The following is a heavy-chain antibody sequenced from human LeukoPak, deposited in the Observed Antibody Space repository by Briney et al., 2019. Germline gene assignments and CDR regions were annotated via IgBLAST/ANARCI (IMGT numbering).Heavy chain of an antibody. V-gene: IGHV4-39*06. D-gene: IGHD2-15*01. J-gene: IGHJ4*02. CDR3: AKYHCLSGTCYHFDS. CDR2: IYYSGSP. Sequence: TASETLSLTCTVSGGSISNNNYYWAWIRQPPWKGLECTGSIYYSGSPYYNPSLKSRVTISVDTSKNQSVLKLSSVTAADTAVYYCAKYHCLSGTCYHFDSWGQGTLVTVSS. CDR1: GGSISNNNYY.